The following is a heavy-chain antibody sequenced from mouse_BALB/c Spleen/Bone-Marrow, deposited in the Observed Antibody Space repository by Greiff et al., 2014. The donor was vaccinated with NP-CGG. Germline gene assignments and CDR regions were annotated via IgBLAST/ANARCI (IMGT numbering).Heavy chain of an antibody. CDR3: ASYYYGSSRFAY. V-gene: IGHV14-3*02. CDR1: GFNIKDTY. Sequence: VQLKESGAELVKPGASVKLSCTASGFNIKDTYMHWVKQRPEQGLGWIGRIDPANGNTKYDPKFQGKATITADTSSNTAYLQLSSLTSEDTAVYYCASYYYGSSRFAYWGQGTLVTVSA. CDR2: IDPANGNT. D-gene: IGHD1-1*01. J-gene: IGHJ3*01.